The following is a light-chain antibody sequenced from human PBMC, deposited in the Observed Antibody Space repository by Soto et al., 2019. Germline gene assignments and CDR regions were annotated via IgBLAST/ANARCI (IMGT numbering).Light chain of an antibody. V-gene: IGLV2-8*01. Sequence: QSALTQPPSASASPGQSVTIPCTGTATDVGGYNYVSWYHQLPGKAPKLIIYEVTKRPSGVPDRFSGSKSGNTASLTVSGLQAEDEGTYYCNSFARLNPPYILFGGGTKLTVL. CDR3: NSFARLNPPYIL. CDR1: ATDVGGYNY. CDR2: EVT. J-gene: IGLJ2*01.